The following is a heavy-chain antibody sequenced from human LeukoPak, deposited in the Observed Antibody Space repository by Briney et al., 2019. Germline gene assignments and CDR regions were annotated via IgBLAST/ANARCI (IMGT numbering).Heavy chain of an antibody. J-gene: IGHJ4*02. Sequence: PGGSLRLSCVASGFSFTNYAMSWVRQAPARGPEWLSSMKGGGETFYADSVKGRCTLSRDISRNTVYLQLNNLRVEDTAIYYCARASWISPAAAVCWGQGTQVTVSS. CDR2: MKGGGET. D-gene: IGHD2-15*01. V-gene: IGHV3-23*01. CDR3: ARASWISPAAAVC. CDR1: GFSFTNYA.